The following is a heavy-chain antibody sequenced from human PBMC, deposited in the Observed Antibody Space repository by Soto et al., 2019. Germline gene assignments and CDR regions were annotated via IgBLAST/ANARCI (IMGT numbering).Heavy chain of an antibody. CDR2: IIPIFGTA. CDR1: GGTFSSYA. D-gene: IGHD6-19*01. J-gene: IGHJ6*02. V-gene: IGHV1-69*06. Sequence: SVKVSCKASGGTFSSYAISWVRQAPGQGLEWMGGIIPIFGTANYAQKFQGRVTITADKSTSTAYMELSSLRSEDTAVYYCARGAVAGSYYYYGMDVWGQGTTVTVSS. CDR3: ARGAVAGSYYYYGMDV.